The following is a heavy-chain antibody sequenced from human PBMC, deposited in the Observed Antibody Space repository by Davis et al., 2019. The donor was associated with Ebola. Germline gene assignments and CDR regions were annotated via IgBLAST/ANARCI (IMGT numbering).Heavy chain of an antibody. CDR2: INPNSGGT. J-gene: IGHJ4*02. CDR3: ARGPGIAAAGEV. D-gene: IGHD6-13*01. V-gene: IGHV1-2*06. Sequence: ASVTVSCKTFGYTFTSYGITWVRQAPGQGLEWMGRINPNSGGTNYAQKFQGRVTMTRDTSISTAYMELSRLRSDDTAVYYCARGPGIAAAGEVWGQGTLVTVSS. CDR1: GYTFTSYG.